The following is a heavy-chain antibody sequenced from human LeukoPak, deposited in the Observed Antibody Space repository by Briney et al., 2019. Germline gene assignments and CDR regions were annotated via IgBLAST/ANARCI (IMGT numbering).Heavy chain of an antibody. J-gene: IGHJ4*02. CDR2: ISAYNGNT. CDR3: ARDPPYDTSGYYFDY. CDR1: GYTFTSYG. Sequence: GASVKVSCKASGYTFTSYGISWVRQAPGQGLEWMGWISAYNGNTNYAQKLQGRVTMTTDTSTSTAYMELRSLRSDDTAVYYCARDPPYDTSGYYFDYWGQGILVTVSS. D-gene: IGHD3-22*01. V-gene: IGHV1-18*01.